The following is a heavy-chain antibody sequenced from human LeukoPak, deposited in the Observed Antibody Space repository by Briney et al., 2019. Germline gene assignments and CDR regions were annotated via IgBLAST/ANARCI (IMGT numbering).Heavy chain of an antibody. Sequence: GASVKVSCKASGYTFTSYGISWVRQAPGQGLERMGWISAYNGNTNYAQKLQGRVTMTTDTSTSTAYMELRSLRSDDTAVYYCARMVVGSSSWYDFTVDLLSFDPWGQGTLVTVSS. CDR2: ISAYNGNT. J-gene: IGHJ5*02. D-gene: IGHD6-13*01. CDR1: GYTFTSYG. CDR3: ARMVVGSSSWYDFTVDLLSFDP. V-gene: IGHV1-18*01.